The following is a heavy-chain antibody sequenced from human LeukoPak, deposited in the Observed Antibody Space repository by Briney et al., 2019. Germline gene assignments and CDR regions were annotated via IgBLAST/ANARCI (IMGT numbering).Heavy chain of an antibody. D-gene: IGHD5-24*01. CDR1: GFTFSSYV. CDR2: MTGGGDDT. Sequence: GGSLRLSCAATGFTFSSYVMAWVRQAPGKGLEWVSAMTGGGDDTYYGDSVKGRFTISRDTSKNTVSLQMNSLRAEDTAMYYCTRDQMNYWGQGTLVTVSS. CDR3: TRDQMNY. J-gene: IGHJ4*02. V-gene: IGHV3-23*01.